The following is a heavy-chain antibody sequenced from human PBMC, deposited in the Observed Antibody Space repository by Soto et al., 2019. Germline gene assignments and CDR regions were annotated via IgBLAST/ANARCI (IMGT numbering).Heavy chain of an antibody. Sequence: ASVKVSCKTSGYTFSHYGITWVRQAPGQPLEWLGWISLYSDVNNYAQKFQGRVSMTTDTSTTTAYMELRSLRSDDPAVYYCARVVPGAEAWFGPWGQGTLVTVSS. CDR1: GYTFSHYG. J-gene: IGHJ5*02. V-gene: IGHV1-18*01. CDR2: ISLYSDVN. CDR3: ARVVPGAEAWFGP. D-gene: IGHD2-2*01.